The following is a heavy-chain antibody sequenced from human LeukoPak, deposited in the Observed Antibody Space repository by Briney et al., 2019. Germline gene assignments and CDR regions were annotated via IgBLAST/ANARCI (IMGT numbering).Heavy chain of an antibody. CDR2: IIPILGIA. Sequence: ASVKVSCKASGGTFSSYAISWVRQAPGQGLEWMGRIIPILGIANYAQKFQGRVTITADESTSTAYMELSSLRSEDTAVYYCAIHVVAAVYNWFDPWGQGTLVTVSS. CDR3: AIHVVAAVYNWFDP. CDR1: GGTFSSYA. J-gene: IGHJ5*02. D-gene: IGHD2-15*01. V-gene: IGHV1-69*04.